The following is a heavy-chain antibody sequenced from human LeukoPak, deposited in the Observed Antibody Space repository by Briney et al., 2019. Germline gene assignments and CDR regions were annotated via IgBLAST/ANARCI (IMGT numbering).Heavy chain of an antibody. CDR2: VYYSGST. Sequence: PSETLSLTCTVSGDFITAYYWSWIRQPPGKGLEWIGYVYYSGSTEYNPSLRSRVTISLEMSKHQFSLNLTSVTAADTAVYYYASNTATVFDYWGQGALVTVSS. CDR1: GDFITAYY. J-gene: IGHJ4*02. D-gene: IGHD2-21*02. V-gene: IGHV4-59*01. CDR3: ASNTATVFDY.